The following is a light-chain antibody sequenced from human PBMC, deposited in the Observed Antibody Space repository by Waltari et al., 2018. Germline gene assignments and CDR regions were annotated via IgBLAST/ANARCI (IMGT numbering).Light chain of an antibody. CDR2: NNT. V-gene: IGLV1-44*01. CDR1: SSNIRSNF. CDR3: AAWDDSLNGYV. J-gene: IGLJ1*01. Sequence: QSVLTQPPSASGTPGQRVIISCSGSSSNIRSNFVSWYQQLPGTAPKLLIDNNTQRPSGVPDRFSASKSGTSASLAISGLQSEDEADYYCAAWDDSLNGYVFGTGTKVTV.